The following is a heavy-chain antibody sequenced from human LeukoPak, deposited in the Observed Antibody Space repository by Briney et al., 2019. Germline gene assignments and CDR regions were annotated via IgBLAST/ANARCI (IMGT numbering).Heavy chain of an antibody. V-gene: IGHV3-33*01. D-gene: IGHD3-22*01. CDR1: GFTFSSYG. CDR2: IWYDGSNK. CDR3: ARDLGDSSGPPDY. Sequence: GRSLRLFSAAYGFTFSSYGMHWVRQAPGQGLEWVAVIWYDGSNKYYADSVKGRFTISRDNSKNTLYLQMNSLRAEDTAGYYCARDLGDSSGPPDYWGQGTLVTVSS. J-gene: IGHJ4*02.